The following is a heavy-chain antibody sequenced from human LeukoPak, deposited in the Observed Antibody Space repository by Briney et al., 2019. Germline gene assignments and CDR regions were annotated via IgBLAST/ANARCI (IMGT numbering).Heavy chain of an antibody. J-gene: IGHJ4*02. CDR1: GGSISSYY. Sequence: PSETLSLTCTVSGGSISSYYWSWIRQPPGKGLEWIGYIYYSGSTNYNPSLKSRVTTSVDTSKNQFSLKLSSVTAADTAVYYCARGVVVVAVDYWGQGTLVTVSS. CDR3: ARGVVVVAVDY. CDR2: IYYSGST. D-gene: IGHD2-15*01. V-gene: IGHV4-59*12.